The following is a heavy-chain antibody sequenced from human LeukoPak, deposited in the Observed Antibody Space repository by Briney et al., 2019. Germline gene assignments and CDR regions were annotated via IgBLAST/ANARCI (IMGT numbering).Heavy chain of an antibody. CDR3: ARDRGDYDILTGYSPLYYFDY. CDR2: INWNGGST. V-gene: IGHV3-20*04. Sequence: TGGSLRLSCAASGFTFDDYGMSWVRQAPGKGLGWVSGINWNGGSTGYADSVKGRFTISRDNAKNSLYLQMNSLRAEDTAVYYCARDRGDYDILTGYSPLYYFDYWGQGTLVTVSS. J-gene: IGHJ4*02. D-gene: IGHD3-9*01. CDR1: GFTFDDYG.